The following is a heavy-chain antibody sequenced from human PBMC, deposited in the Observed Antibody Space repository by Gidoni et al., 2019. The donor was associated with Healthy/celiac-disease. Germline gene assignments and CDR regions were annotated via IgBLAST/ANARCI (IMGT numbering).Heavy chain of an antibody. D-gene: IGHD6-13*01. V-gene: IGHV1-24*01. J-gene: IGHJ4*02. Sequence: QVQLVQSGAEVMKPGAPVKVSCKVSGYTLHGFSMPWVRQAPGKGLEWMGGFDPEDGETIYAQKFQGRVTMTEDTSTDTAYMELSSLRSEDTAVYYCATVFNSSSWYDLDYWGQGTLVTVSS. CDR3: ATVFNSSSWYDLDY. CDR2: FDPEDGET. CDR1: GYTLHGFS.